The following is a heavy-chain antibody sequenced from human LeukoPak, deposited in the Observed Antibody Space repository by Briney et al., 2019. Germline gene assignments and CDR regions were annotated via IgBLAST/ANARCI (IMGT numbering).Heavy chain of an antibody. D-gene: IGHD4-23*01. Sequence: ASVKVSCKASGGTFSSYAISWVRQAPGQGLEWMGGIIPIFGTANYAQKFQGRVTITADESTSTAYMELRSVRSDDTAVYYCARSTVVRGYFQHWGQGTLVTVSS. CDR3: ARSTVVRGYFQH. CDR1: GGTFSSYA. V-gene: IGHV1-69*13. CDR2: IIPIFGTA. J-gene: IGHJ1*01.